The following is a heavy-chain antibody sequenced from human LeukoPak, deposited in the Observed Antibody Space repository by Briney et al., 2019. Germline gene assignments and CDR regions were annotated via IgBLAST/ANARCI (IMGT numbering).Heavy chain of an antibody. Sequence: GSLRLSCAVSGFRVSDYYMSWVRQAPGKGLEWVGLIRDSGEAFYADFARGRFAISRDESENTLYLQMNSLRVEDTAVYFCARDRSANQYWVEFDPWAQGTRVIVSS. J-gene: IGHJ5*02. CDR1: GFRVSDYY. V-gene: IGHV3-66*03. D-gene: IGHD2-8*02. CDR3: ARDRSANQYWVEFDP. CDR2: IRDSGEA.